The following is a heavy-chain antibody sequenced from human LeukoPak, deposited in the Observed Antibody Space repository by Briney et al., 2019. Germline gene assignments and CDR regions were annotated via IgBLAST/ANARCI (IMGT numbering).Heavy chain of an antibody. CDR1: GFTVSSNY. CDR2: IYSGGST. D-gene: IGHD5-12*01. CDR3: AREGGYSGSHFDY. V-gene: IGHV3-53*01. J-gene: IGHJ4*02. Sequence: PGGSLRLSCAASGFTVSSNYVSWVRQAPGKGLEWVSVIYSGGSTYYADSVKGRFTISRDNSKNTLYLQMNSLRAEDTAVYYCAREGGYSGSHFDYWGQGTLVTVSS.